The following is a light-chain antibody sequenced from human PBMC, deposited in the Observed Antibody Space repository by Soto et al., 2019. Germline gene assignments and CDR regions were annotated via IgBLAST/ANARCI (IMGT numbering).Light chain of an antibody. J-gene: IGLJ1*01. CDR1: KNDIGVYDF. V-gene: IGLV2-8*01. Sequence: QSVLTPPPAASGSPGQSVTISCTGTKNDIGVYDFVSWYQHHPGKAPRLIIYEVVQRPSGVPDRFSGSKSGNTASLTVSGLQAADEADYFCQSYAGSNTYVFGRGTKVTVL. CDR3: QSYAGSNTYV. CDR2: EVV.